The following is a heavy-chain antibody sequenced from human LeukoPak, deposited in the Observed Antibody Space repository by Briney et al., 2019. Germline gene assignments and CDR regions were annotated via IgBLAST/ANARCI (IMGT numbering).Heavy chain of an antibody. Sequence: SLRLSCAASGFTFSGYTMQWVRQAPGKGLESGAIVSYDGRNNSYEDSVKGRFTISRDNSKNTFYLQMNSPRVEDAAHYYCARDRGYYGNGSFDVWGQGTMVTVSS. J-gene: IGHJ3*01. D-gene: IGHD3-10*01. CDR2: VSYDGRNN. CDR1: GFTFSGYT. V-gene: IGHV3-30*04. CDR3: ARDRGYYGNGSFDV.